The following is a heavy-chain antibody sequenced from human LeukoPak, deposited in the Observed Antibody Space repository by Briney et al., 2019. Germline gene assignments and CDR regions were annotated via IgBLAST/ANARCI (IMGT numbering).Heavy chain of an antibody. Sequence: PGGSLRLSCEASGFTFSTYSMSWVRQAPGKGLEWVANIKQDGSEKYYVDSVKGRFTISRDNAKNSLYLQMNSLRAEDTAVYYCAREKVVGATKTFDYWGQGTLVTVSS. CDR2: IKQDGSEK. CDR1: GFTFSTYS. J-gene: IGHJ4*02. V-gene: IGHV3-7*01. D-gene: IGHD1-26*01. CDR3: AREKVVGATKTFDY.